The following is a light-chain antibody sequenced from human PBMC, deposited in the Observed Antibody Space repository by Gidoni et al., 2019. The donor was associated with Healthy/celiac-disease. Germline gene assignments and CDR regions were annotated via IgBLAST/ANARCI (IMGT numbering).Light chain of an antibody. CDR2: DAS. V-gene: IGKV1-39*01. CDR1: QSISSY. J-gene: IGKJ4*01. CDR3: QQSYSTPLT. Sequence: IQITQSPSSLSASVGDRVTITFRASQSISSYLNWYQQKPGKAPKLLIYDASSLQSGVPSRFSGSGSGTDFTPTISSLQPEDFATYYCQQSYSTPLTFGGGTKVEIK.